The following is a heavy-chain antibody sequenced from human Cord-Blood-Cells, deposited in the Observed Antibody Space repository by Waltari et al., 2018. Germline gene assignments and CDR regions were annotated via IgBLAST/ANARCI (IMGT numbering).Heavy chain of an antibody. CDR3: AREVVVAATPGGAFDI. J-gene: IGHJ3*02. V-gene: IGHV4-34*01. CDR1: GGSFSGYY. Sequence: QVQLQQWDAGLLKPSETLSRTCAVSGGSFSGYYWSWIRQPPGKGLEWIGEINHSGSTNYNPSLKSRVTISVDTSKNQFSLKLSSVTAADTAVYYCAREVVVAATPGGAFDIWGQGTMVTVSS. D-gene: IGHD2-15*01. CDR2: INHSGST.